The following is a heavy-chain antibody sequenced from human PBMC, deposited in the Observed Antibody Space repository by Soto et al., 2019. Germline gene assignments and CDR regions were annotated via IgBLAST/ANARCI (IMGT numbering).Heavy chain of an antibody. Sequence: RASVKVSCKASGYTFTGYYMHWVRQAPGQGLEWMGWINPNSGGTNYSQKFQGWVTMTRDTSISTAYMELSRLRSDDTAVYYWARGGSGGIVVVPAVRADYYYGMDVWGQGTTVTVSS. CDR3: ARGGSGGIVVVPAVRADYYYGMDV. J-gene: IGHJ6*02. CDR2: INPNSGGT. D-gene: IGHD2-2*01. CDR1: GYTFTGYY. V-gene: IGHV1-2*04.